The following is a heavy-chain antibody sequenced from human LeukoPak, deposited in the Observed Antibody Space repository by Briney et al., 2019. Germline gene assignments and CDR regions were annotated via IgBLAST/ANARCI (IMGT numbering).Heavy chain of an antibody. J-gene: IGHJ6*03. Sequence: GGSLRLSCAASGFTFSNYEMHWVRQAPGKGLEWVSYISSSGSTIYYADSVKGRFTISRDNAKNSLYLQMNSLRAEDTAVYYCARESMGISYYMDVWGKGTTVTVSS. CDR2: ISSSGSTI. D-gene: IGHD6-13*01. V-gene: IGHV3-48*03. CDR3: ARESMGISYYMDV. CDR1: GFTFSNYE.